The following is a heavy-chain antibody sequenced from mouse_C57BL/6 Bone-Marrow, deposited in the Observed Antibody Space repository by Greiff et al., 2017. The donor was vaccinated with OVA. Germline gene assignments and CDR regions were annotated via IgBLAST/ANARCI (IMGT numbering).Heavy chain of an antibody. Sequence: EVKLQESGPGLAKPSQTLSLTCSVTGYSITSDYWNWIRKFPGNKLEYMEYISYSGSTYYNPSLKSRISITRDTSKNQYYLQLNSVTTEDTATYYCASSITTYYYAMDYWGQGTSVTVSS. V-gene: IGHV3-8*01. CDR1: GYSITSDY. CDR3: ASSITTYYYAMDY. J-gene: IGHJ4*01. D-gene: IGHD1-1*01. CDR2: ISYSGST.